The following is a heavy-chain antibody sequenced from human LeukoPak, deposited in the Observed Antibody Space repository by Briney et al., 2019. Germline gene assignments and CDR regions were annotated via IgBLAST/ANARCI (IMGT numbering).Heavy chain of an antibody. CDR1: GYTFTSYD. V-gene: IGHV1-8*01. CDR3: AKEFAYCSGGSCYDY. J-gene: IGHJ4*02. D-gene: IGHD2-15*01. CDR2: MNPNSGNT. Sequence: ASVKVSCKASGYTFTSYDINWVRQATGQGLEWMGWMNPNSGNTGYAQKFQGRVTMTRNTSISTAYMELSSLRAEDTALYYCAKEFAYCSGGSCYDYWGQGTLVTVSS.